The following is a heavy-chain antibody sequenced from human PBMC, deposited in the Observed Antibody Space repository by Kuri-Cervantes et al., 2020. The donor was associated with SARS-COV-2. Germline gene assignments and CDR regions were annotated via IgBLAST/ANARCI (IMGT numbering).Heavy chain of an antibody. D-gene: IGHD2-2*02. CDR3: ARGRKYCSSTSCYTVWYFDL. Sequence: ASVKVSCKASGYTFTSYDINWVRQATGQELEWMGWMNPNSGNTGYAQKFQGRVTITRNTSISTAYTELSSLRSEDTAVYYCARGRKYCSSTSCYTVWYFDLWGRGTLVTVSS. V-gene: IGHV1-8*03. J-gene: IGHJ2*01. CDR2: MNPNSGNT. CDR1: GYTFTSYD.